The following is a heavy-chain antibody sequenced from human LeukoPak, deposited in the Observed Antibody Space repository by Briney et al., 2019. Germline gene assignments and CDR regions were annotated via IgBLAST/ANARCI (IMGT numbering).Heavy chain of an antibody. J-gene: IGHJ4*02. D-gene: IGHD6-19*01. CDR1: GGSISSPNL. V-gene: IGHV4-4*02. CDR2: MYLDGRT. CDR3: AGLEGRYSTDWFYFFDY. Sequence: SGTLSLTCAVSGGSISSPNLWSWLRQPPGKGLEWVGEMYLDGRTNFHPSVRGRVTIFIDKPKNQLSLQLTSVTAADTAVYYCAGLEGRYSTDWFYFFDYWGQGALVTVSS.